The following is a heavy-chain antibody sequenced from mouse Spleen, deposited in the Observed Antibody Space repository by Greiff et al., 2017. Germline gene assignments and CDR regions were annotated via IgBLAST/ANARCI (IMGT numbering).Heavy chain of an antibody. D-gene: IGHD1-1*01. J-gene: IGHJ2*01. CDR3: ARGYYGSSPLFDY. CDR1: GYSFTSYW. V-gene: IGHV1S126*01. Sequence: QVQLKESGPQLVRPGASVKISCKASGYSFTSYWMHWVKQRPGQGLEWIGMIDPSDSETRLNQKFKDKATLTVDKSSSTAYMQLSSPTSEDSAVYYCARGYYGSSPLFDYWGQGTTLTGSP. CDR2: IDPSDSET.